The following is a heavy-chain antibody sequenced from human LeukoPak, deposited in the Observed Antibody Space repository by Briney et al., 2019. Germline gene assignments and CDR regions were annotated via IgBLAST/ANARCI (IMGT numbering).Heavy chain of an antibody. Sequence: GGSLRLSCGAYGFAFSNCDMHWVRQAPGKGLEWVAFIRYDGSDKYYVDSVKGRFIISRDNSNNILYLQMNSLTADDTALYYCGKNRLGQQYGDAFEIWGQGTMV. D-gene: IGHD6-13*01. CDR2: IRYDGSDK. J-gene: IGHJ3*02. CDR1: GFAFSNCD. CDR3: GKNRLGQQYGDAFEI. V-gene: IGHV3-30*02.